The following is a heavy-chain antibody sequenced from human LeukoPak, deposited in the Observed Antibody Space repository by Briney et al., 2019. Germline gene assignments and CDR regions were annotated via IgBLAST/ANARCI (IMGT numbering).Heavy chain of an antibody. CDR3: ATTGGRSSSYYYYYMDV. CDR1: GGSISSYY. V-gene: IGHV4-4*07. D-gene: IGHD3-16*01. Sequence: SETLSLTCTVSGGSISSYYWSWIRQPAGKGLEWIGRIYTSGSTNYNPSLKNRVTISVDTSKNQFSLKLSSVTAADTAVYYCATTGGRSSSYYYYYMDVWGKGTTVTVSS. J-gene: IGHJ6*03. CDR2: IYTSGST.